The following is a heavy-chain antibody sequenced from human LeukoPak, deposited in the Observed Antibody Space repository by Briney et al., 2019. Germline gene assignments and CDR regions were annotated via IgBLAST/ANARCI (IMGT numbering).Heavy chain of an antibody. CDR3: ARSEPYYDFWSGYGH. V-gene: IGHV1-8*01. CDR1: GYTFTSYD. Sequence: ASVKVSCKASGYTFTSYDINWVRQATGQGFEWMGWMNPNSGNTGYAQKFQGRVTMTRNTSISTAYMELSSLRSEDTAVYYCARSEPYYDFWSGYGHWGQGTLVTVSS. J-gene: IGHJ4*02. D-gene: IGHD3-3*01. CDR2: MNPNSGNT.